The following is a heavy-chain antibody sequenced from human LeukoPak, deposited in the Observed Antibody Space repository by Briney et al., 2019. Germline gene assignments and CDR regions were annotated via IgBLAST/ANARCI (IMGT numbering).Heavy chain of an antibody. CDR2: IWYDGSNK. V-gene: IGHV3-33*08. CDR1: GFTFSSYS. D-gene: IGHD3-10*01. CDR3: ARTMVRGVNPYYYGMDV. Sequence: GGSLRLSCAASGFTFSSYSMNWLRQAPGKGLEWVAVIWYDGSNKYYADSVKGRFTISRDNSKNTLYLQMNSLRAEDTVVYYCARTMVRGVNPYYYGMDVWGQGTTVTVSS. J-gene: IGHJ6*02.